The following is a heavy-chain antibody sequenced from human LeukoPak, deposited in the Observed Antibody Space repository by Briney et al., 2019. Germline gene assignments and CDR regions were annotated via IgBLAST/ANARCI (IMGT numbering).Heavy chain of an antibody. CDR2: ISGSSGNK. CDR3: ARDAPLVGAF. Sequence: GGSLRLSCAASGFTFSTYSMNWVRQAPGQGLEWVSSISGSSGNKYYADSVKGRFTISRDNAKNSLYLQMTSLRAEDTAVYFCARDAPLVGAFWGQGTLVTVSS. J-gene: IGHJ4*02. D-gene: IGHD1-26*01. CDR1: GFTFSTYS. V-gene: IGHV3-48*01.